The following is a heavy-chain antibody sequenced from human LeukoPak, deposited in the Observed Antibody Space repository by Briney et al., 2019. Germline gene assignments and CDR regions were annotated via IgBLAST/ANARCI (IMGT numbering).Heavy chain of an antibody. CDR2: ISGSGGST. J-gene: IGHJ4*02. CDR3: AKVFGSGWYSPNGAFDY. V-gene: IGHV3-23*01. Sequence: GGSLRPSCAASGFTFSSYGMSWVRQAPGKGLEWVSAISGSGGSTYYADSVKGRFTISRDNSKNTLYLQMNSLRAEDTAVYYCAKVFGSGWYSPNGAFDYWGQGTLVTVSS. D-gene: IGHD6-19*01. CDR1: GFTFSSYG.